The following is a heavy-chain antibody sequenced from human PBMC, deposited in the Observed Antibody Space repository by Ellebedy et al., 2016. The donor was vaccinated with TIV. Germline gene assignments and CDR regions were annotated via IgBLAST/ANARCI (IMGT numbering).Heavy chain of an antibody. V-gene: IGHV3-23*01. CDR3: ATTNGYGTGWYGRNEY. J-gene: IGHJ4*02. Sequence: GESLKISCAASGFTFSSFVMSWVRQAPGKGLEWVSSISGSGDRTYFADSVKGRFTISSDNSKNTLSLHLDSLRAEDTAVYYCATTNGYGTGWYGRNEYWGQGALITVSS. CDR1: GFTFSSFV. CDR2: ISGSGDRT. D-gene: IGHD6-19*01.